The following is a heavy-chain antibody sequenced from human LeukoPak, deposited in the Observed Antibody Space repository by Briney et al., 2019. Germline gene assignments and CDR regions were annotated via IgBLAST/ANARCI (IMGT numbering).Heavy chain of an antibody. CDR3: ARDPGYYGGYDY. V-gene: IGHV3-11*01. Sequence: GGSLRLSCEASGFTFSDYSMSWIRQAPEKGLEWVSYISRSGDTIYYADSVKGRFTISRDNARNSLYLQMNFLRAEDTAVYYCARDPGYYGGYDYWGQGTLVTVSS. J-gene: IGHJ4*02. CDR2: ISRSGDTI. D-gene: IGHD3-9*01. CDR1: GFTFSDYS.